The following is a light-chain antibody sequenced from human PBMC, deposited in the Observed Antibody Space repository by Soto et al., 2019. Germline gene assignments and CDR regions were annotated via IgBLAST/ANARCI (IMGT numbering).Light chain of an antibody. CDR3: SSYTGTSTLVV. CDR2: AVS. V-gene: IGLV2-14*03. J-gene: IGLJ2*01. CDR1: SSDVGGYNY. Sequence: QSALTQPASVSGSPGQSITISCTGTSSDVGGYNYVSWYQHHPDKAPKLMIYAVSNRPSGVSNRFSGSKSGNTASLTISGLQAEDEADYYCSSYTGTSTLVVFGGGTQLTVL.